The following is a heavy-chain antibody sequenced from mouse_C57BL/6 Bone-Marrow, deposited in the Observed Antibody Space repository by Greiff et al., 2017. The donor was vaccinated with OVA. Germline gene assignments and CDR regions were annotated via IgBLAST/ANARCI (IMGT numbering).Heavy chain of an antibody. D-gene: IGHD2-4*01. J-gene: IGHJ2*01. Sequence: QVQLQQPGAELVKPGASVKLSCKASGYTFTSYWMHWVKQRPGQGLEWIGMIHPNSGSTNYNEKFKSKATLTVDKSSSTAYMQLSSLTSEDSAVYYCAGRDDYDYFDYWGQGTTLTVSS. CDR3: AGRDDYDYFDY. V-gene: IGHV1-64*01. CDR1: GYTFTSYW. CDR2: IHPNSGST.